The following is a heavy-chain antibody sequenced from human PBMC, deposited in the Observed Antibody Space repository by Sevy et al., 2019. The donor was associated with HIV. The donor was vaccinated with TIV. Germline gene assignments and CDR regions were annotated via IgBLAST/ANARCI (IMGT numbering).Heavy chain of an antibody. D-gene: IGHD2-2*01. J-gene: IGHJ6*02. V-gene: IGHV3-73*01. Sequence: GGSLRLSCAASGFTFSGSAMHWVRQASGKGLEWVGRIRSKANSYATAYAASVKGRFTTSRDDSKNTAYLQMNSLKTEDTAVYYCTRRDPDCSSTSCPYGMDVWGQRTTVTVSS. CDR2: IRSKANSYAT. CDR1: GFTFSGSA. CDR3: TRRDPDCSSTSCPYGMDV.